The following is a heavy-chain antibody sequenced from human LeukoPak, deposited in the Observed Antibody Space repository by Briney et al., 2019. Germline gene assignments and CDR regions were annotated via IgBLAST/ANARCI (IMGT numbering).Heavy chain of an antibody. CDR1: GGSISSYY. Sequence: KPSETLSLTCTVPGGSISSYYWSWIRQPPGKGLEWIGYTYYSGSPNYNPSLKSRVTISVDTSHNQFSLKLSSVTAPDPAVSYCARDRAVAGTSDPWGQGTLVTVSS. CDR3: ARDRAVAGTSDP. V-gene: IGHV4-59*01. J-gene: IGHJ5*02. CDR2: TYYSGSP. D-gene: IGHD6-19*01.